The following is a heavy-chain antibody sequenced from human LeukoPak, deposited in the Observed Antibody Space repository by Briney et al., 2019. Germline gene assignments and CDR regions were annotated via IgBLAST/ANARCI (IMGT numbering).Heavy chain of an antibody. Sequence: PSETLSLTCAVYGGSFSGYYWSWIRQPPGKGLEWIGEINHSGSTNYNPSLKSRVTISVDTSKSQFSLKLSSVTAADTAVYYCARGGLAGATFDYWGQGTLVTVSS. J-gene: IGHJ4*02. V-gene: IGHV4-34*01. CDR1: GGSFSGYY. CDR3: ARGGLAGATFDY. D-gene: IGHD1-26*01. CDR2: INHSGST.